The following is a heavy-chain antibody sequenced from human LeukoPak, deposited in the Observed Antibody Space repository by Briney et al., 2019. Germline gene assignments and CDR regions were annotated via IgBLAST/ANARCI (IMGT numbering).Heavy chain of an antibody. CDR2: IHYDGSNK. CDR3: TKANDFWSGPDAFDV. CDR1: GFTFSRYG. D-gene: IGHD3-3*01. V-gene: IGHV3-30*02. J-gene: IGHJ3*01. Sequence: GGSLRLSCAASGFTFSRYGMHWVRQAPGKGLEWVTFIHYDGSNKYYVDPVKGRFTISRDNSKNTLYLQMNSLRAEDTAIYYCTKANDFWSGPDAFDVWGQGTMVTVSS.